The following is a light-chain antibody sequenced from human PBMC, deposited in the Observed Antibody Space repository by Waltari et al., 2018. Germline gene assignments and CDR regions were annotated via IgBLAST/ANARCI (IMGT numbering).Light chain of an antibody. J-gene: IGLJ1*01. Sequence: SYVLTQPPSVSVAPGKTASITCGGNNIESKSVHWYQQKPGQAPILVISYDSDRPSGVPARFSGSNSGNKATLTISRVEAGDEADYYCQVWDANTDPGVFGTGTEVTVL. CDR3: QVWDANTDPGV. CDR2: YDS. V-gene: IGLV3-21*04. CDR1: NIESKS.